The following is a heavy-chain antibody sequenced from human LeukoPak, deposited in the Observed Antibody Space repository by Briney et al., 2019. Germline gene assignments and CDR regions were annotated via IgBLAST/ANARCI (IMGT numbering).Heavy chain of an antibody. Sequence: SVKVSCKASGYTFTSYAISWVRQAPGQGLEWMGGIIPIFGTANYAQKFQGRVTITADESTSTAYMELSSLRSEDTAVYYCARFYDTTYYNWFDPWGQGTLVTVSS. CDR3: ARFYDTTYYNWFDP. CDR1: GYTFTSYA. J-gene: IGHJ5*02. V-gene: IGHV1-69*13. CDR2: IIPIFGTA. D-gene: IGHD3-16*01.